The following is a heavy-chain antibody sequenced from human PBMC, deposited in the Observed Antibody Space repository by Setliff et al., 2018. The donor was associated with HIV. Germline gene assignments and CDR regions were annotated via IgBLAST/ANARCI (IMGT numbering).Heavy chain of an antibody. V-gene: IGHV4-61*02. Sequence: PSETLSLTCTVSGGSISSDSYYWSWIRQPAGKGLEWIGRIYTSGSSNYNPSLKSRVTISVDTSKNQFSLKLSSVTAADTTVYYCARHSGLGGYYSPFDYWGPGTLVTVSS. D-gene: IGHD3-22*01. J-gene: IGHJ4*02. CDR3: ARHSGLGGYYSPFDY. CDR2: IYTSGSS. CDR1: GGSISSDSYY.